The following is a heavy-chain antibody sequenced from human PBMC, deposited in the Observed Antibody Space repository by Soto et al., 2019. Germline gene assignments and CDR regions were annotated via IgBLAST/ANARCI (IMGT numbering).Heavy chain of an antibody. CDR1: GGSISTSNW. CDR2: VYQSGST. J-gene: IGHJ4*02. Sequence: QVQLQESGPGLVKPSGTLSLTCAVSGGSISTSNWWSWVRQPPGKGLEWIGEVYQSGSTNYNPSLKSRVAMSVDKSKNQFSLKLNSVTAAHRALYYCARTSTSGPRFDYWGQGSLVTVSS. V-gene: IGHV4-4*02. CDR3: ARTSTSGPRFDY. D-gene: IGHD1-1*01.